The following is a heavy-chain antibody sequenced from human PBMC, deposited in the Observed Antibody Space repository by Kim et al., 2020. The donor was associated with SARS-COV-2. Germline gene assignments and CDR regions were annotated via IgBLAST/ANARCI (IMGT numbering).Heavy chain of an antibody. CDR1: GFTFSSYA. CDR2: IWYDGSNK. CDR3: AKGGDRYFDWFGLDY. Sequence: GGSLRLSCAASGFTFSSYAMHWVRQAPGKGLEWVAVIWYDGSNKYYADSVKGRFTISRDNSKNTLYLQMNSLRAEDTAVYYCAKGGDRYFDWFGLDYWGQGTLVTVSS. V-gene: IGHV3-33*06. D-gene: IGHD3-9*01. J-gene: IGHJ4*02.